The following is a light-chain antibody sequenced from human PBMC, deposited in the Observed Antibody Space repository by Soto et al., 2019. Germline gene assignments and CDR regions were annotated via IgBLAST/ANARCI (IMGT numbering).Light chain of an antibody. V-gene: IGKV1-5*01. CDR3: QQYNSYSPLT. J-gene: IGKJ4*01. CDR2: HAS. Sequence: DIQMTQSPSSLSASVGERVTITCRASQSINNWLAWYQQKPGKAPELLIYHASSLGSGVPSRFSGSGSGTEFTLTISSLQPDDFATYYCQQYNSYSPLTFGGGTKVDIK. CDR1: QSINNW.